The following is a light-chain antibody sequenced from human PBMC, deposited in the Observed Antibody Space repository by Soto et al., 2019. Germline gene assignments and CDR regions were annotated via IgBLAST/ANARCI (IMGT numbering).Light chain of an antibody. V-gene: IGKV3-11*01. Sequence: EIVMTQSPATLSVYPGARATLSCRASQSVSSNLAWYQQKPGQAPRLLIYADSNRATGIPARFSGSGSGTDFTLTISSLEPEDFSVYYCQQRYNWPITFGQGTRLEIK. J-gene: IGKJ5*01. CDR3: QQRYNWPIT. CDR2: ADS. CDR1: QSVSSN.